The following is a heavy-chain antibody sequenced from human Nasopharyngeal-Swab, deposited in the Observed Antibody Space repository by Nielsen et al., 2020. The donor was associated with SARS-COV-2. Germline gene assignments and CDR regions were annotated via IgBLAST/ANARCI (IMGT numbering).Heavy chain of an antibody. CDR1: GGSISSYY. Sequence: ESLKISCTVSGGSISSYYWSWIRQPPGKGLEWIGYIYYSGSTNYNPSLKSRVTISVDTSKNQFSLKLSSVTAADTAVYYCAREHSNTIAAPDAFETWGQGTMVTVSS. V-gene: IGHV4-59*01. J-gene: IGHJ3*02. CDR2: IYYSGST. D-gene: IGHD6-13*01. CDR3: AREHSNTIAAPDAFET.